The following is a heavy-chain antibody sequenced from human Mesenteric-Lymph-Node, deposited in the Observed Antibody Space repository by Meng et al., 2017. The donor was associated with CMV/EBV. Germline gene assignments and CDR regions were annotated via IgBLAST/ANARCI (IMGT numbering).Heavy chain of an antibody. Sequence: FTSFAMNWVRQAPGQGLEWMGWINTNTGNPTYAQGFTGRFVFSLDTSVSTAYLQISSLKAEDTAMYYCARDSGYGSGSYYIPNWFDPWGQGTLVTVS. CDR2: INTNTGNP. D-gene: IGHD3-10*01. CDR3: ARDSGYGSGSYYIPNWFDP. CDR1: FTSFA. J-gene: IGHJ5*02. V-gene: IGHV7-4-1*02.